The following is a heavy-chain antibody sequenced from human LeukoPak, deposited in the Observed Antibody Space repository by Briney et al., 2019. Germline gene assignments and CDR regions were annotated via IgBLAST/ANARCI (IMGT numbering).Heavy chain of an antibody. CDR2: LSGSGGST. V-gene: IGHV3-23*01. J-gene: IGHJ4*02. D-gene: IGHD3-22*01. Sequence: GGSLRLSCAASGFTFNNYGMSWVRQAPGKGLEWVSSLSGSGGSTYYADSVKGRFTISRDNSKNTLYLQMNSLRAEDTAVYYYAKSSYYDSSGYYREYYFDYWGQGTLVTVSS. CDR1: GFTFNNYG. CDR3: AKSSYYDSSGYYREYYFDY.